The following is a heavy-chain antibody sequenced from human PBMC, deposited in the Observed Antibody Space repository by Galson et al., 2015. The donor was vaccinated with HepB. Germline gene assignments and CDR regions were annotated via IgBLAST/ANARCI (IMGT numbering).Heavy chain of an antibody. CDR2: IIPIFGTA. CDR1: GGTFSSYA. Sequence: SVKVSCKASGGTFSSYAISWVRQAPGQGLEWMGGIIPIFGTANYAQKFQGRVTITADKSTSTAYMELSSLRSEDTAVYYCARDGTTGTANGFDYWGQGTLVTVSS. J-gene: IGHJ4*02. V-gene: IGHV1-69*06. D-gene: IGHD1-1*01. CDR3: ARDGTTGTANGFDY.